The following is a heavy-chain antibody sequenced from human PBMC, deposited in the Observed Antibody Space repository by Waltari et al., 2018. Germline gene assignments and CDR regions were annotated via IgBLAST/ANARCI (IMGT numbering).Heavy chain of an antibody. CDR1: GYTFTSFD. J-gene: IGHJ4*02. CDR3: ARGNGYDNSGYSAYGPYPDY. Sequence: QVQLVQSGAEVKKPGASVKVSCKASGYTFTSFDINWVRQATGQGLEWMGWMNPTIGYTGYAQKFQGRVTITRNTSISTAYMELSTLRSEDTAVYYCARGNGYDNSGYSAYGPYPDYWGQGTLLTVSS. V-gene: IGHV1-8*01. CDR2: MNPTIGYT. D-gene: IGHD3-22*01.